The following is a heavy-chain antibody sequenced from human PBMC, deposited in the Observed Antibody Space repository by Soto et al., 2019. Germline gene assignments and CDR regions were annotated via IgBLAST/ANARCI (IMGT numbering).Heavy chain of an antibody. CDR1: VGSISSGGYY. J-gene: IGHJ4*02. CDR2: IYYSGST. V-gene: IGHV4-31*03. D-gene: IGHD6-19*01. Sequence: SETLSLTCTVSVGSISSGGYYWSWIRQHPGKGLEWIGYIYYSGSTYYNPSLKSRVTISVDTSKNQFSLKLSSVTAADTAVYYCARAGSSFRRYFDYWGQATLGTVSS. CDR3: ARAGSSFRRYFDY.